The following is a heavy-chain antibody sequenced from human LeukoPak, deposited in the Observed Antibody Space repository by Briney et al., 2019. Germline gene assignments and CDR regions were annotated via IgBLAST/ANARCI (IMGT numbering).Heavy chain of an antibody. J-gene: IGHJ4*02. CDR1: GFTSSSYW. CDR2: IKQDGSEK. D-gene: IGHD6-19*01. Sequence: GGSLRLSCAASGFTSSSYWMSWVRQAPGKGLEWVANIKQDGSEKYYVDSVKGRFTISRDNAKNSLYLQMNSLRAEDTAVYYCARGSVSGWYSDYWGQGTLVTVSS. CDR3: ARGSVSGWYSDY. V-gene: IGHV3-7*01.